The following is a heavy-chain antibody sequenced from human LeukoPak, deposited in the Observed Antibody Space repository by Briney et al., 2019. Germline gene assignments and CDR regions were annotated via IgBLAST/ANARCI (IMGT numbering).Heavy chain of an antibody. V-gene: IGHV4-34*01. J-gene: IGHJ5*02. Sequence: SETLSLTCAVYGGSFSGYYWSWIRQPPGKGLEWIGEINHSGSTNYNPSLKSRVTISVDTSKNQFSLKLSSVTAADTAVYYCARGVLLWFGAPMGFDPWGQGTLVTVSS. CDR2: INHSGST. CDR1: GGSFSGYY. CDR3: ARGVLLWFGAPMGFDP. D-gene: IGHD3-10*01.